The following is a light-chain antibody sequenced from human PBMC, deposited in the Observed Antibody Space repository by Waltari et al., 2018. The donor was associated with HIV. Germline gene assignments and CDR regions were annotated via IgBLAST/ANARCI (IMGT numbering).Light chain of an antibody. J-gene: IGKJ5*01. V-gene: IGKV3-11*01. Sequence: EIVLTQSPATLSLSPGERATLSCRASQSVSTYLAWYQQKPGQAPRLLIYDASNRATGIPARFSGSGSETDVTLLISSLEPEDFAVYYCQQGNSWPSITFGQGTRLDIK. CDR3: QQGNSWPSIT. CDR1: QSVSTY. CDR2: DAS.